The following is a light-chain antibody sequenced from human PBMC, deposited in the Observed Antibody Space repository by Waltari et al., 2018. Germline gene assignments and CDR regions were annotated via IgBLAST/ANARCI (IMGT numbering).Light chain of an antibody. CDR1: QRLTKNY. V-gene: IGKV3-20*01. CDR3: QQYGSSVMYT. CDR2: GAS. Sequence: VLTQSQGTLSLSPGESATLSCRASQRLTKNYLASYQQKPGQPPRLLIYGASSRAAGIPDRFSGSGSGTDFTLTISRLDPEDFAIYYCQQYGSSVMYTFGQGTKLEIK. J-gene: IGKJ2*01.